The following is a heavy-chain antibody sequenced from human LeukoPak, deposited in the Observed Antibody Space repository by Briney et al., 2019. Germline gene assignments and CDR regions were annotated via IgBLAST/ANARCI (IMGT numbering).Heavy chain of an antibody. Sequence: ASVKVSCKASGGTFSSYAISWVRQAPGQGFEWMGGIIPIFGTANYAQKFQGRVTITADESTSTAYMELSSLRSEDTAVYYCARAGIAAAGTLDYWGQGTLVTVSS. J-gene: IGHJ4*02. CDR3: ARAGIAAAGTLDY. CDR1: GGTFSSYA. V-gene: IGHV1-69*13. D-gene: IGHD6-13*01. CDR2: IIPIFGTA.